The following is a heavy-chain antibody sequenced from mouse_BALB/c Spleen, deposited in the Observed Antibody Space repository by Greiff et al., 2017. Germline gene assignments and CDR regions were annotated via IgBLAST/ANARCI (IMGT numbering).Heavy chain of an antibody. Sequence: QVQLQQSGAELVRPGTSVKISCKASGYTFTNYWLGWVKQRPGHGLEWIGDIYPGGGYTNYNEKFKGKATLTADTSSSTAYMQLSSMTSEDSAVYFCARLITTGYAMDYWGQGTSVTVSS. V-gene: IGHV1-63*02. CDR3: ARLITTGYAMDY. CDR1: GYTFTNYW. CDR2: IYPGGGYT. D-gene: IGHD2-4*01. J-gene: IGHJ4*01.